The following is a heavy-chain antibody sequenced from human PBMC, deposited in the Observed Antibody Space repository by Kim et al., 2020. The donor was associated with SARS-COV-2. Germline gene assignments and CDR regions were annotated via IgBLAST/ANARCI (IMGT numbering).Heavy chain of an antibody. CDR1: GGSISSYY. D-gene: IGHD3-22*01. CDR3: ARDGYYYDSSGHAFDI. V-gene: IGHV4-59*13. J-gene: IGHJ3*02. Sequence: SETLSLTCTVSGGSISSYYWSWIRQPPGKGLEWIGYIYYSWSTNYNPSLKSRVTISVDTSKNQFSLKLSSVTAADTAVYYCARDGYYYDSSGHAFDIWGQGTMVTVSS. CDR2: IYYSWST.